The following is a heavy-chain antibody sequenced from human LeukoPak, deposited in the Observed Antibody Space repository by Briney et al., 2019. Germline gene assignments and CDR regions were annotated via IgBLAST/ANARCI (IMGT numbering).Heavy chain of an antibody. V-gene: IGHV3-48*03. CDR1: GFTFRNEE. CDR3: ARGGNYAPFDY. CDR2: ISSTDSPI. D-gene: IGHD1-26*01. Sequence: GGSLRLSCVVSGFTFRNEEMHWVRQAPGRGLEWIAYISSTDSPISYGDSVKGRFTISRDNAKNSLYLQMNSLRVDDTAIYYCARGGNYAPFDYWGQGALVAVSS. J-gene: IGHJ4*02.